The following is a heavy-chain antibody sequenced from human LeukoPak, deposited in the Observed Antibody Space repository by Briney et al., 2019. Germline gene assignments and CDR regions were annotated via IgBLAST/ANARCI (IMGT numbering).Heavy chain of an antibody. CDR3: AREITGMIGPTDY. Sequence: ASVKVSSKASGYTFSGYYVHWVRQAPGQGLEWMGWINPNSGDTNYAQKFQGRVTMTRDTSISTAYMELSRLTSADTAVYYCAREITGMIGPTDYWGQGTLVTVSS. V-gene: IGHV1-2*02. CDR2: INPNSGDT. CDR1: GYTFSGYY. D-gene: IGHD1-20*01. J-gene: IGHJ4*02.